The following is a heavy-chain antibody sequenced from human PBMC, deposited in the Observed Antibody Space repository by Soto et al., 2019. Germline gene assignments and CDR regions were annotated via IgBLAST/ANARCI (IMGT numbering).Heavy chain of an antibody. J-gene: IGHJ4*02. Sequence: GESLKLSCKGSGYSFTSYWITLVRQTPGKGLEWMGRIDPSDSYTNYSPSFQGHVTISVDKSISAAYLPWSSLKASDTAMYYCERNLVDWNYADYRGQGTVVTGYS. D-gene: IGHD1-1*01. V-gene: IGHV5-10-1*01. CDR3: ERNLVDWNYADY. CDR2: IDPSDSYT. CDR1: GYSFTSYW.